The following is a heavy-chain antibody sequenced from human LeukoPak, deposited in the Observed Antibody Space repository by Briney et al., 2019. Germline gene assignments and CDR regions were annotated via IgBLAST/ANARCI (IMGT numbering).Heavy chain of an antibody. CDR3: AREDVDIAVAASGAFDI. J-gene: IGHJ3*02. D-gene: IGHD6-19*01. Sequence: GGSLRLSCAASGFTFSSYWMHWVRQGPGKGLVWLLRIISDGSSISYADSVKGRFTISRDNAKNTLYLPMNSLRAQDTAGYYCAREDVDIAVAASGAFDIWGQGTMVTVSS. CDR1: GFTFSSYW. CDR2: IISDGSSI. V-gene: IGHV3-74*01.